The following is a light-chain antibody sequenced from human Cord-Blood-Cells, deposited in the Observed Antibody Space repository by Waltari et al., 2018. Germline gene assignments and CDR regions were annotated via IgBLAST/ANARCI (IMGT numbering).Light chain of an antibody. V-gene: IGLV2-14*01. CDR1: SSDVGGYNY. J-gene: IGLJ3*02. Sequence: QSALTQPASVSGSPGQSITISCTGTSSDVGGYNYVSWYQQHPGKAPKLMIYDVSKRPSGVSNRFSGSKSSNTAYLTIAGLQAEDEADYYYSSYTSSSTFVFGGGTKLTVL. CDR3: SSYTSSSTFV. CDR2: DVS.